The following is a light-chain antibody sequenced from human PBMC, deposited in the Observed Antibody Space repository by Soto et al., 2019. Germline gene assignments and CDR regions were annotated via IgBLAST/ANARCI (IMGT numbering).Light chain of an antibody. Sequence: DIQMTQSPSSLSASVGDRVTITCRASQSISSWLAWYQQKPGKAPKVLIYDASSLESGVPSRFSGSGSATEFTLTISSLQPDDFATYYCQQYNNYWTFGQGTKGDIK. J-gene: IGKJ1*01. CDR3: QQYNNYWT. CDR1: QSISSW. V-gene: IGKV1-5*01. CDR2: DAS.